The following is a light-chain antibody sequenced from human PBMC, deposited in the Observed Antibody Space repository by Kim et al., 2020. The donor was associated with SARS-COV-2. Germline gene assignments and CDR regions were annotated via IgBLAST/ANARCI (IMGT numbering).Light chain of an antibody. Sequence: DIQLTQSPFLLSASVGDRVTITCRASQGICTYLAWYQQKPGKAPKLLIYAASTLESEVPSRFSGSGSGTEFTLTINSLQPEDFATYYCQQFKSFPLTFGGGTKVDIK. V-gene: IGKV1-9*01. J-gene: IGKJ4*01. CDR3: QQFKSFPLT. CDR2: AAS. CDR1: QGICTY.